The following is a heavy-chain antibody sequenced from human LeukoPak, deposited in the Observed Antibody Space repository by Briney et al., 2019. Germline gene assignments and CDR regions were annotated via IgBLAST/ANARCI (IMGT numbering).Heavy chain of an antibody. CDR2: IKQDGSEK. CDR3: ARGDYVWGSYASYYFDY. Sequence: GGSLRLSCAASGFTFSSYWMSWVRQAPGKGLEWVANIKQDGSEKCYVDSVKGRFTISRDNAKNSLYLQMNSLRAEDTAVYYCARGDYVWGSYASYYFDYWGQGTLVTVSS. CDR1: GFTFSSYW. D-gene: IGHD3-16*01. V-gene: IGHV3-7*01. J-gene: IGHJ4*02.